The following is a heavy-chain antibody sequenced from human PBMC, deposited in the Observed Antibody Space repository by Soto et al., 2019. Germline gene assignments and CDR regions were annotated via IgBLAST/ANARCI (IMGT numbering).Heavy chain of an antibody. CDR2: ISYDGSNK. D-gene: IGHD4-4*01. V-gene: IGHV3-30-3*01. J-gene: IGHJ4*02. Sequence: QVQLVESGGGVVQPGRSLRLSCEASGFTFSSYAMHWVRQAPGKGLEWVAVISYDGSNKYYADSVKGRFTISRDNSKNTLYLQMNSLRAEDTAVYYCARGPYSNYALDYWGQGTLVTVSS. CDR1: GFTFSSYA. CDR3: ARGPYSNYALDY.